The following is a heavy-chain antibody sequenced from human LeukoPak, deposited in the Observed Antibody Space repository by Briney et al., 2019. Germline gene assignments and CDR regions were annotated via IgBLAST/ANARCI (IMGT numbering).Heavy chain of an antibody. V-gene: IGHV5-51*01. J-gene: IGHJ4*02. Sequence: PGESLKISCKCSGYSFTTYCIAWVRQMPGKGLEWMGIIYPGHSDPRYSPPFQGQVTISADKSISTAYLQWSSLKASDTAMFYCARYYGDRFYFDYWGQGTLVTVSS. D-gene: IGHD4-17*01. CDR1: GYSFTTYC. CDR2: IYPGHSDP. CDR3: ARYYGDRFYFDY.